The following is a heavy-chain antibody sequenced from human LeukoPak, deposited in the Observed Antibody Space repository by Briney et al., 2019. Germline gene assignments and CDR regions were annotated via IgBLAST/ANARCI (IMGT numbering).Heavy chain of an antibody. D-gene: IGHD3-3*01. Sequence: GGSLRLSCAAAGFTFSSYAMSWVRQAPGKGLEWVSAISGSGGNTYYADSVKGRFTISRDNSKNMLYLQMNSLRAEDTAVYYCASIIEDDFWSGYYTGYFDYWGQGTLVTVSS. CDR2: ISGSGGNT. CDR3: ASIIEDDFWSGYYTGYFDY. V-gene: IGHV3-23*01. CDR1: GFTFSSYA. J-gene: IGHJ4*02.